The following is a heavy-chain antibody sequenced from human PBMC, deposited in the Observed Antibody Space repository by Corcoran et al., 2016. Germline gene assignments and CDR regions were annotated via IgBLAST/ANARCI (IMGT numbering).Heavy chain of an antibody. CDR1: GGTFSSYA. Sequence: QVQLVQSGAEVKKPGSSVKVSCKASGGTFSSYAISWVRQTPGQGLEWKGGIIPIFGTANYAQKFQGRVTIHADESTSTAYMELSSLRSEDTAVYYFARDQRHELEGWAFDIWGQGTMVTVSS. D-gene: IGHD1-1*01. J-gene: IGHJ3*02. CDR2: IIPIFGTA. V-gene: IGHV1-69*01. CDR3: ARDQRHELEGWAFDI.